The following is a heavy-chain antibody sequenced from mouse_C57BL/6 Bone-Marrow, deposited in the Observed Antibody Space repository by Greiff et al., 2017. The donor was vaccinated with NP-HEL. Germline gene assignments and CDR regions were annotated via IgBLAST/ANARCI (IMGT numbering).Heavy chain of an antibody. CDR2: IYPGSGST. J-gene: IGHJ2*01. D-gene: IGHD1-1*01. CDR1: GYTFTSYW. V-gene: IGHV1-55*01. CDR3: ARRRITTVVGGYFDY. Sequence: VQLQQPGAELVKPGASVKMSCKASGYTFTSYWITWVKQRPGQGLEWIGDIYPGSGSTNYNEKFKSKATLTVDTSSSIAYMQLSSLTSEDSAVYYCARRRITTVVGGYFDYWGQGTTLTVSS.